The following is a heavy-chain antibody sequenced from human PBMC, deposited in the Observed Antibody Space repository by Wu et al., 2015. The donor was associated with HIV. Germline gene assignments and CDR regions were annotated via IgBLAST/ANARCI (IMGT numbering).Heavy chain of an antibody. CDR3: ASPRSPGYSSAWPTYFDY. CDR1: GKTYSA. J-gene: IGHJ4*02. CDR2: IIPLFGTT. Sequence: QVQLVQSGAEVKKPGSSVKISCKASGKTYSAINWVRQAPGQGLEWMGGIIPLFGTTDYAQIFQGRVTITTDESTSTAYMRLSSLRSVDTAVYYCASPRSPGYSSAWPTYFDYWGQGTLVTVSS. D-gene: IGHD6-19*01. V-gene: IGHV1-69*05.